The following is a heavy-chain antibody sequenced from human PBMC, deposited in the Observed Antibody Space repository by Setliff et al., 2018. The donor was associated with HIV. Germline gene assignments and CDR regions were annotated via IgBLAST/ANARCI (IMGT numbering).Heavy chain of an antibody. CDR2: ITGSGDTI. CDR1: GFTFSNYA. V-gene: IGHV3-48*03. J-gene: IGHJ3*02. CDR3: AKPDAGPVSTIAATGKNALNI. Sequence: PGGSLRLSCAASGFTFSNYAMSWVRRAPGKGPEWVSYITGSGDTIYYADSANGRFTIARDNSNDTLFLQMNSRRAEDTAVYYCAKPDAGPVSTIAATGKNALNIWGQGTRVTVSS. D-gene: IGHD6-13*01.